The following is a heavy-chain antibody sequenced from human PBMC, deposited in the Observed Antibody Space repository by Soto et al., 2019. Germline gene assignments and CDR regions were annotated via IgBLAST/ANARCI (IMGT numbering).Heavy chain of an antibody. Sequence: PGGSLRLSCAASGFTFSSYAMSWVRQAPGKGLEWVSAISGSGGSTYYADSVKGRFTISRDNSKNTLYLQMNSLRAEGTAVYYSAKDSSGWYGLFDYWGQGTLVTVSS. CDR1: GFTFSSYA. CDR2: ISGSGGST. J-gene: IGHJ4*02. D-gene: IGHD6-19*01. CDR3: AKDSSGWYGLFDY. V-gene: IGHV3-23*01.